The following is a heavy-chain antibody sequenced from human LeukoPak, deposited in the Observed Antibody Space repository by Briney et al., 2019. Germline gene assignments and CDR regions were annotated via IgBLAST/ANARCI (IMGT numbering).Heavy chain of an antibody. CDR1: GFTFDDYG. J-gene: IGHJ6*03. CDR2: ISGSGGST. D-gene: IGHD6-19*01. Sequence: GGSLRLSCAASGFTFDDYGMSWVRQAPGKGLEWVSAISGSGGSTYYADSVKGRFTISRDNSKNTLYLQMNSLRAEDTAVYYCAKADGGQWPSSYYYYYMDVWGKGTTVTVSS. V-gene: IGHV3-23*01. CDR3: AKADGGQWPSSYYYYYMDV.